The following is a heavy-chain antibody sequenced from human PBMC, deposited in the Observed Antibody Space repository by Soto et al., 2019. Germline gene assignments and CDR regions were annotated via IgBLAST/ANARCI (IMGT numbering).Heavy chain of an antibody. J-gene: IGHJ4*02. CDR2: INAGNGNT. CDR3: ARAGDDCSAAKCYVIDY. D-gene: IGHD2-2*01. CDR1: GYTFTSYA. Sequence: ASVKVSCKASGYTFTSYAMHWVRQAPGQRLEWMGWINAGNGNTKYSQNFQGRVTITSDTSASTAYMDLSSLRSEDTAMYYCARAGDDCSAAKCYVIDYWGQGTLVTVSS. V-gene: IGHV1-3*01.